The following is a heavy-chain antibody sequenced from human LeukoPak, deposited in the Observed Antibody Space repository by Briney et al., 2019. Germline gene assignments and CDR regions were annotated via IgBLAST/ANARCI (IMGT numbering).Heavy chain of an antibody. CDR1: GFTFSNFE. V-gene: IGHV3-48*03. CDR2: INDGGNII. D-gene: IGHD1-26*01. CDR3: AGGPQFSGSHGS. J-gene: IGHJ4*02. Sequence: PGGSLRLSCEVSGFTFSNFEMAWVRQGPGMGLEWLAYINDGGNIIRYADTVRGRFTISRDSVKKSGFLQMNSLRVDDTAIYYCAGGPQFSGSHGSWGQGTLVTVSS.